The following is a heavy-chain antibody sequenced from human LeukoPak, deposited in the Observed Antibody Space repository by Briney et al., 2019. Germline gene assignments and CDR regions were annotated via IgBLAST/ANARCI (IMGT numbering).Heavy chain of an antibody. J-gene: IGHJ5*02. CDR3: EKTPQLYDFWSGYWFDP. CDR2: ISGSGGST. CDR1: GFTFSSYA. D-gene: IGHD3-3*01. Sequence: GGSLRLSCAASGFTFSSYARSWVRQAPGKGLEWVSAISGSGGSTYYADSVKGRFTISRDNSKNTLYLQMNSLRAEDTAVYYCEKTPQLYDFWSGYWFDPWGQGTLVTVSS. V-gene: IGHV3-23*01.